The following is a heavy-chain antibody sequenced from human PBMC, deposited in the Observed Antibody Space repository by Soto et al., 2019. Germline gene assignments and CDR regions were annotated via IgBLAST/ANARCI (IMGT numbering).Heavy chain of an antibody. CDR2: INRGGIT. J-gene: IGHJ4*02. CDR1: GFTVSDND. V-gene: IGHV3-66*01. D-gene: IGHD3-10*01. Sequence: GGSLRLSCAASGFTVSDNDMTWVRQAPGKGLEWVSVINRGGITYYADSVKGRFTISRDNSKNTVYLQMSSLRAEDTALYYCASVYATGVFDYWGQGTLVTVSS. CDR3: ASVYATGVFDY.